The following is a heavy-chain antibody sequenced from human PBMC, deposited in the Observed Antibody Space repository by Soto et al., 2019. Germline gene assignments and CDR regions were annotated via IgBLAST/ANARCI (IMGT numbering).Heavy chain of an antibody. CDR3: ARASGEKLGPMFRYFDY. J-gene: IGHJ4*02. CDR1: GGSFSGYY. CDR2: INHSGST. D-gene: IGHD3-10*02. Sequence: SETLSLTCAVYGGSFSGYYWSWIRQPPGKGLEWIGEINHSGSTNYNPSLKSRVTISVDTSKNQFSLKLSSVTAADTAVYYCARASGEKLGPMFRYFDYWGQGTLVTVSS. V-gene: IGHV4-34*01.